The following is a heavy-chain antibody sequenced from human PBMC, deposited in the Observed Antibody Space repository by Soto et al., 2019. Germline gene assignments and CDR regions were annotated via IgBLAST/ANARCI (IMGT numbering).Heavy chain of an antibody. CDR2: ISGSGGST. CDR1: GFTFSSYA. V-gene: IGHV3-23*01. Sequence: EVQLLESGGGLVQPGGSLRLSCAASGFTFSSYAMSWVRQAPGKGLEWLSAISGSGGSTYYADSVKGRFTISRDNSKNALYLQMNSLRAEDTAVYYCAKDGARGAMVPYFDYWGQGTLVTVSS. J-gene: IGHJ4*02. CDR3: AKDGARGAMVPYFDY. D-gene: IGHD5-18*01.